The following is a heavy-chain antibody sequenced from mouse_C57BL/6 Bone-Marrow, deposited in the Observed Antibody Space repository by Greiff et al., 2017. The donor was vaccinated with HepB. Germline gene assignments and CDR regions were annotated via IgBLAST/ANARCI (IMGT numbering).Heavy chain of an antibody. CDR2: IDPDSGGT. J-gene: IGHJ1*03. D-gene: IGHD4-1*01. Sequence: QVQLKQPGAELVKPGASVKLSCKASGYTFTSYWMHWVKQRPGRGLEWIGRIDPDSGGTKYNEKFKSKATLTVDKPSSTAYMQLSSLTSEDSAVYYCARGRGDWDWYFDVWGTGTTVTVSS. CDR3: ARGRGDWDWYFDV. V-gene: IGHV1-72*01. CDR1: GYTFTSYW.